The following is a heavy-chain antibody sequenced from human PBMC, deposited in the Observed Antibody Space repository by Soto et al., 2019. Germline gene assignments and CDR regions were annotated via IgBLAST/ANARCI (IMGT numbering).Heavy chain of an antibody. V-gene: IGHV4-39*01. J-gene: IGHJ5*02. D-gene: IGHD6-19*01. CDR3: ASHPSGRGGWYAGSFS. CDR1: GGTLSTSCYY. Sequence: SETLSLTCIVSGGTLSTSCYYWGWLRRPPGKGLEWIGTIYYTGSTYYKPSLESRFTMSEDSSKHQFSLKLSSVTAADTAVYYCASHPSGRGGWYAGSFSWGQGILVTVSS. CDR2: IYYTGST.